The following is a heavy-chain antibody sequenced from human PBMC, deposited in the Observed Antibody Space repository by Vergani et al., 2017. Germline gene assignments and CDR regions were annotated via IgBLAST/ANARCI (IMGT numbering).Heavy chain of an antibody. CDR3: ARAKKATTGWGYYYYYYMDV. D-gene: IGHD4-11*01. CDR1: GGTFSSYA. J-gene: IGHJ6*03. V-gene: IGHV1-69*01. CDR2: IIPIFGTA. Sequence: QVQLVQSGAEVKKPGSSVKVSCKASGGTFSSYAISWVRQAPGQGLEWMGGIIPIFGTANYAQKFQGRVTITADESTSTAYMELSSLRSEDTAVYYCARAKKATTGWGYYYYYYMDVWGKGTTVTGSS.